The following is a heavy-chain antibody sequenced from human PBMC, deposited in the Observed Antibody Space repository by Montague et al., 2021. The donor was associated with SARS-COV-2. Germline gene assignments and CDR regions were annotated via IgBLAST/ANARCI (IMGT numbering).Heavy chain of an antibody. Sequence: SGTLSLTCSVSGGSISSSSYFWGWIRQPPGKGLEWIGSIYYSGGTYSNSSLKSRVTISVDTSKNQFSLKLSSVTAADTAVYYCARHLNYRDYGGDDYWGQGTLVTVSS. CDR2: IYYSGGT. D-gene: IGHD4-17*01. J-gene: IGHJ4*02. CDR1: GGSISSSSYF. CDR3: ARHLNYRDYGGDDY. V-gene: IGHV4-39*01.